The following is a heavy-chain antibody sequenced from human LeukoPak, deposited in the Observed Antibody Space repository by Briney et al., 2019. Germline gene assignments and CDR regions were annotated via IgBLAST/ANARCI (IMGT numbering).Heavy chain of an antibody. CDR2: IYHSGST. D-gene: IGHD3-22*01. Sequence: SETLSLTCAVSGGPISSGGYSWSWIRQPPGKGLEWIGSIYHSGSTYYNPSLKSRVTMSVDTSKNQFSLRLTSVTPADTAVYYCATGPDYYDSSSYYSHYWGRGTLVTVSS. CDR3: ATGPDYYDSSSYYSHY. V-gene: IGHV4-30-2*03. J-gene: IGHJ4*02. CDR1: GGPISSGGYS.